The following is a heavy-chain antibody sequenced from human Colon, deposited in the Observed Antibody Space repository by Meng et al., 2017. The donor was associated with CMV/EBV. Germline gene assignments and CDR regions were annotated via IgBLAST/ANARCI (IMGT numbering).Heavy chain of an antibody. CDR1: GSPTRSRCFY. J-gene: IGHJ4*02. CDR3: ARVRPKGITVADTAVDY. D-gene: IGHD6-19*01. CDR2: IKNSGST. Sequence: SAPGVVTPTHHLSLTFHVSGSPTRSRCFYWGCIRPPPGKGLEWIGTIKNSGSTYYNPSLKSRVTISPDTSKNQFSLKLTSVTAADTAVYYCARVRPKGITVADTAVDYWGQGTLVTVSS. V-gene: IGHV4-39*07.